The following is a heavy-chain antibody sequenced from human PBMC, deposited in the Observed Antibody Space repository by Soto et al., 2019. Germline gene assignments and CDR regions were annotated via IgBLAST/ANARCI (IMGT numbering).Heavy chain of an antibody. J-gene: IGHJ2*01. CDR3: ASQPGPQTLFDL. V-gene: IGHV4-59*01. D-gene: IGHD2-8*02. CDR1: GGSISSYY. CDR2: IYCSGST. Sequence: SETLSLTCTVSGGSISSYYWSWIRQPPGKGLEWIGYIYCSGSTNYNPSLKSRVTISVDTSKNQFSLKLSSVTAADTAVYYCASQPGPQTLFDLWGRGTLVTVSS.